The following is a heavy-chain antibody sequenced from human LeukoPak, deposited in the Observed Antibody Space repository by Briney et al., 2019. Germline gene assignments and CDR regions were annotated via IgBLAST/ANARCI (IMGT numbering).Heavy chain of an antibody. Sequence: GGSLRLSCAGSGFTFSSFGMHWVRQAPGKGLEWVAVISHDGSYEYYADSMKGRLTISRDTSKNTLYLQMNSLRAEDTAVYYCAKDGLWFGDLTYFDYWGQGVLVTVSS. CDR3: AKDGLWFGDLTYFDY. J-gene: IGHJ4*02. CDR1: GFTFSSFG. D-gene: IGHD3-10*01. V-gene: IGHV3-30*18. CDR2: ISHDGSYE.